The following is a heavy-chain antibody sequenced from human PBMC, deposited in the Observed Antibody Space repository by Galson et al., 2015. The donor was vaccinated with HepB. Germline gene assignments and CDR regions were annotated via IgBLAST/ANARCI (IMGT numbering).Heavy chain of an antibody. CDR2: IRSKGDGGTA. Sequence: SLRLSCAASGFSLSDHWMSWVRQAPEKGLEWIGRIRSKGDGGTADHAANVKGRFTISKDDSKNTLFLQINSLKIEDTAVYYCVIEVPSGFDPWGQGTLVTVSS. V-gene: IGHV3-15*01. CDR1: GFSLSDHW. J-gene: IGHJ5*02. CDR3: VIEVPSGFDP.